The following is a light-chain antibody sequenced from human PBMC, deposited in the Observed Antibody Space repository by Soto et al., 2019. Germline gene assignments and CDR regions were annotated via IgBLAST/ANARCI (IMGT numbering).Light chain of an antibody. J-gene: IGKJ1*01. CDR3: QQYFEWPPMT. CDR1: ETVANN. V-gene: IGKV3-15*01. Sequence: EVVMTHSPATLSVSPGERATLSCRASETVANNLAWYQQEPGQAPRLLISGASTRAAGISDRFRGSGSGTEFTLTISSLRSEDSAIYYCQQYFEWPPMTVGQGTVVDIK. CDR2: GAS.